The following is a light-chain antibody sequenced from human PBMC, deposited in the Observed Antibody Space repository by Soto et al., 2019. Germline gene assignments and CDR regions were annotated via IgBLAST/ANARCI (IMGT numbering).Light chain of an antibody. V-gene: IGKV3-20*01. CDR1: LSLPSRS. CDR2: AAS. J-gene: IGKJ1*01. Sequence: ELVLTQSPGTLSLSPGDRATLSCRASLSLPSRSLAWYQQRPGQAPRVLISAASTRAADIPDRFSGSGSGTDCTLTINRLEPEDFAVYYCQQYDYSPRTFGQGTKVEVK. CDR3: QQYDYSPRT.